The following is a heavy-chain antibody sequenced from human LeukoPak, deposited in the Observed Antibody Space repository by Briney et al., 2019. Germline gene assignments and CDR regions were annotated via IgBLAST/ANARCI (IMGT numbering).Heavy chain of an antibody. CDR2: ISAYNGNT. D-gene: IGHD2-15*01. J-gene: IGHJ6*03. V-gene: IGHV1-18*04. Sequence: ASVKVSCKASGYNFSGHYMHWVRQAPGQGLEWMGWISAYNGNTNYAQKLQGRVTMTTDTSTSTAYMELRSLRSDDTAVYYCARPVGYCSGGSCYYYYMDVWGKGTTVTVSS. CDR1: GYNFSGHY. CDR3: ARPVGYCSGGSCYYYYMDV.